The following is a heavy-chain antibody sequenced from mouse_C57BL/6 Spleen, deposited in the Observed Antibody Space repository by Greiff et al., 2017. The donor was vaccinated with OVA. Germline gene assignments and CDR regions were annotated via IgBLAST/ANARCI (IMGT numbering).Heavy chain of an antibody. CDR1: GFTFSSYA. J-gene: IGHJ4*01. V-gene: IGHV5-4*01. CDR3: AREEGFGGYAMDY. CDR2: ISDGGSYT. Sequence: DVKLVESGGGLVKPGGSLKLSCAASGFTFSSYAMSWVRQTPEKRLEWVATISDGGSYTYYPDNVKGRFTISRDNAKNNLYLQMSHLKSEDTAMYYCAREEGFGGYAMDYWGQGTSVTVSS.